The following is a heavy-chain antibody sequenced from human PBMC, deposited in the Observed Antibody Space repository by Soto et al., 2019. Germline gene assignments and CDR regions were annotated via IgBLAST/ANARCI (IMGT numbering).Heavy chain of an antibody. V-gene: IGHV1-8*01. D-gene: IGHD2-15*01. CDR3: ARGIEAVRDV. Sequence: QVQLVQSGAEVKKPGASVKVSCKASGYTFTSYDVNWVRQATGQGLEWMGWMSPNNGNTGYAQNFQGRVTMTRDTSIGTAYMQLSSRTSEDTAVYDCARGIEAVRDVWGQGTTVTVS. CDR2: MSPNNGNT. J-gene: IGHJ6*02. CDR1: GYTFTSYD.